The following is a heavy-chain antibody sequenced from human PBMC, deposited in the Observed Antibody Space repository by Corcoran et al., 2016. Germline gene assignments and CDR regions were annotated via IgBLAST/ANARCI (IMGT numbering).Heavy chain of an antibody. Sequence: QVQLVESGGGVVQPGRSLRLSCAASGFTFSSYGMHWVRQAPGKGLEWVAVISYDGSNQYYADSVNGRFTISRDNSKNTLYLQMNSLRAEDTAGYYGATAAARDYGGQGTLVTV. CDR2: ISYDGSNQ. CDR3: ATAAARDY. V-gene: IGHV3-30*03. J-gene: IGHJ4*02. D-gene: IGHD2-15*01. CDR1: GFTFSSYG.